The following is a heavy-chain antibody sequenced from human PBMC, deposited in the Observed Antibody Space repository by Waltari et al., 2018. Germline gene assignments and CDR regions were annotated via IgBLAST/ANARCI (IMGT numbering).Heavy chain of an antibody. J-gene: IGHJ4*02. V-gene: IGHV3-7*01. Sequence: EVQLVESGGDLVQPGGSLRLSCAASGCTFSRYWMSWVRQTPGKGLEWVANINYDGSQKYYADSVKGRFTTSRDNAKNSVYLQMHSLRVEDTAMYYCAKSRGFEYWGQGALVTVSS. D-gene: IGHD2-2*01. CDR3: AKSRGFEY. CDR2: INYDGSQK. CDR1: GCTFSRYW.